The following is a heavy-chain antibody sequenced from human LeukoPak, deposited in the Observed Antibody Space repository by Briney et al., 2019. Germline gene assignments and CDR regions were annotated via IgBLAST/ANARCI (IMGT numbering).Heavy chain of an antibody. Sequence: PSETLSLTCTVSGGSIGGYFWSWLRQPPGKGLEWVGWIFYNGNTNYNSSLKSRLTMSVDASKNQFYLKLNSVTAADTAVYYCARYSSDHDGRYFEFWGQGILVTVSS. D-gene: IGHD2-21*01. J-gene: IGHJ4*02. CDR2: IFYNGNT. CDR1: GGSIGGYF. V-gene: IGHV4-59*01. CDR3: ARYSSDHDGRYFEF.